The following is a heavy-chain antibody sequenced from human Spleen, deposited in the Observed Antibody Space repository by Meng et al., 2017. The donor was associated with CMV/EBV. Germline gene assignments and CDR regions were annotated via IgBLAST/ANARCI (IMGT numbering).Heavy chain of an antibody. Sequence: GESLKISCAASGFTFSRYGMHWVRQAPGKGLEWVAFIRYDGSNKYFAGSVKGRFTISRDNSKDTLYLQMNSLRTEDTAVYFCAKEDDSGSFGGVDYWGQGTLVTVSS. CDR3: AKEDDSGSFGGVDY. V-gene: IGHV3-30*02. D-gene: IGHD1-26*01. CDR2: IRYDGSNK. CDR1: GFTFSRYG. J-gene: IGHJ4*02.